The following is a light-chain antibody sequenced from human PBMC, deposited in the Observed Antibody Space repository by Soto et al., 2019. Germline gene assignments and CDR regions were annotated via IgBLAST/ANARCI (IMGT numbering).Light chain of an antibody. CDR1: SSDVGTYNL. CDR2: EVT. J-gene: IGLJ1*01. V-gene: IGLV2-23*02. CDR3: CSYGGSSTFPYV. Sequence: QSALAQPASVSGSPEQSITISCTGTSSDVGTYNLVSWYQQHPGKAPKLIIYEVTERPSGVSNRFSGSKFGNTASLTISGLLPEDEADYYCCSYGGSSTFPYVFGTGTNATVL.